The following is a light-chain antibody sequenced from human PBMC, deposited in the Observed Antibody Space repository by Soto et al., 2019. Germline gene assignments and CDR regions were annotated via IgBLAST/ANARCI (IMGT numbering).Light chain of an antibody. CDR2: DVS. CDR3: SSHTNTNSYV. J-gene: IGLJ1*01. Sequence: QSALTQPASVSGSPGQSITISCTGTSSDVGGSDYVSWYQHHPDKAPKLIISDVSNRPSGVSYRFSGSKSGNTASLTISGLQAEDETIYYCSSHTNTNSYVFGTGTRSPS. V-gene: IGLV2-14*03. CDR1: SSDVGGSDY.